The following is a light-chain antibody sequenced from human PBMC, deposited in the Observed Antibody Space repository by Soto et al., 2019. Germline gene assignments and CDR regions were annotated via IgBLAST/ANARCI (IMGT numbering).Light chain of an antibody. J-gene: IGKJ1*01. V-gene: IGKV3-20*01. CDR2: GAS. Sequence: EIVLTQSPGTLSLSPGERATLSCRASQSVSRSYLAWYQQKPGQAPRLLIYGASSRATGIPDRFSGSGSGTDFTLTIRRLEPEDFAVYYCQQDGSSPPWTLGQGKKVEI. CDR1: QSVSRSY. CDR3: QQDGSSPPWT.